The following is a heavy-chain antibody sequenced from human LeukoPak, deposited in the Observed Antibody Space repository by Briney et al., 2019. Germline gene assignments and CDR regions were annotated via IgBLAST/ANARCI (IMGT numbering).Heavy chain of an antibody. V-gene: IGHV4-34*01. Sequence: SETLSLTCAVYGGSFSDYFWSWIRQPPGKGLEWIGEISHSGSTTYNPSLRSRVTISGGTSKKQFSLKLSSVTAADTAVYCCVTYYYGSSAPKRNYWGQGILVTVSS. J-gene: IGHJ4*02. D-gene: IGHD3-22*01. CDR2: ISHSGST. CDR3: VTYYYGSSAPKRNY. CDR1: GGSFSDYF.